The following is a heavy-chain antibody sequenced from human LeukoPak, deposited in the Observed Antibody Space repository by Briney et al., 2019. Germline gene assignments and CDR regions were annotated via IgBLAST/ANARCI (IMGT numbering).Heavy chain of an antibody. CDR3: ASGNSGYDTNNWFDP. D-gene: IGHD5-12*01. CDR2: IYYSGGT. Sequence: PSQTLSLTCTVSLGSISSGGYYWGWIRQHPGRGLECLVYIYYSGGTYYNPSLKSGVTISVDTSKNKSSQKLSSVTDADTAVYYCASGNSGYDTNNWFDPWGQGTLVTVSS. J-gene: IGHJ5*02. CDR1: LGSISSGGYY. V-gene: IGHV4-31*03.